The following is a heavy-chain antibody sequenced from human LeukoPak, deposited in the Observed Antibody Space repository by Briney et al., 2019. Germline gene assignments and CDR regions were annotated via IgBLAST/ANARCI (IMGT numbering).Heavy chain of an antibody. CDR3: ARDFGGGSSTRSIDF. D-gene: IGHD2-2*01. CDR1: AYTFTDYY. CDR2: INPSSGGT. Sequence: ASVKVSCKASAYTFTDYYIYWVRQAPGQGLEWMGWINPSSGGTNYAQKFQGRVTMTRDTSISTVYMELSRLRSDDTAVYYCARDFGGGSSTRSIDFWGRGTLVTVSS. J-gene: IGHJ4*02. V-gene: IGHV1-2*02.